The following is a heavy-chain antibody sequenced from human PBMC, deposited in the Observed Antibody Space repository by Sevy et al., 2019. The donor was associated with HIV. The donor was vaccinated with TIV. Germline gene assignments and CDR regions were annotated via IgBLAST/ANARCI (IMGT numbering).Heavy chain of an antibody. CDR3: TRVRGLLGWFDS. V-gene: IGHV3-30*04. Sequence: GGSLRLSCAASGFTFSDYTIHWVRQAPGKGLEWVSVISYDGSRTSYAPSVKGRFTISSDNSKNTLFLQMNSLRAEDTAVYYCTRVRGLLGWFDSWGQGTLVTVSS. CDR1: GFTFSDYT. D-gene: IGHD3-10*01. J-gene: IGHJ5*01. CDR2: ISYDGSRT.